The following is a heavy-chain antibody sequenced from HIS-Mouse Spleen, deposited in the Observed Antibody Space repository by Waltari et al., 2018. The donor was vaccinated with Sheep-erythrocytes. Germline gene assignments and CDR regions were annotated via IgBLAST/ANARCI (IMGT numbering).Heavy chain of an antibody. CDR2: IYYSGST. CDR3: ARALANWGSSFDY. Sequence: QVQLQESGPGLVKPSQTLSLTCTVSGGSISSGDYYWSWIRQPPGKGLEWIGYIYYSGSTYYNPSFKSRVTISVDTSKSQFSLKLSSVTAADTAVYYCARALANWGSSFDYWGQGTLVTVSS. D-gene: IGHD7-27*01. V-gene: IGHV4-30-4*01. CDR1: GGSISSGDYY. J-gene: IGHJ4*02.